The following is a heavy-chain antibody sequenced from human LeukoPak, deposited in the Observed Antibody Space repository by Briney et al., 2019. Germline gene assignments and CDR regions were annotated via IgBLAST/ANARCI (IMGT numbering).Heavy chain of an antibody. V-gene: IGHV3-23*01. CDR2: IRVSGST. CDR1: GFTFSSYA. D-gene: IGHD7-27*01. CDR3: AKGAGDTAYYFDF. J-gene: IGHJ4*02. Sequence: GGSLRLSCTTSGFTFSSYALSWVRQAPGKGLEWVSGIRVSGSTYYPDSVTGRFTISRDNSENTLYLQMSGLRAEDTAIYYCAKGAGDTAYYFDFWGQGVLVTVSS.